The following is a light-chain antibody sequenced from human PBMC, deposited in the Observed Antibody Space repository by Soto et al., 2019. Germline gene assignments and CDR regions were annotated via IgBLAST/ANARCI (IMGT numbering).Light chain of an antibody. V-gene: IGKV3D-11*01. CDR3: QVRSNFIYP. Sequence: DIVLTETPATLSLSPGERATFSCMASEGVSAYLNWYQHKPGQPPRLLISDTSKRATGIPDRFSGSTSRTDFTLTSGRAESEVFRVYYCQVRSNFIYPFGQGTKLEIK. CDR1: EGVSAY. J-gene: IGKJ2*01. CDR2: DTS.